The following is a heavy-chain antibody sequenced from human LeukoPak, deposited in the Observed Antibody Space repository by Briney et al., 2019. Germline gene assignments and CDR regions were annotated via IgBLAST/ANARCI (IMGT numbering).Heavy chain of an antibody. Sequence: ASVKVSCKASGYNFIAYYMHWVRQAPGQGLEWMGRVNPNSGGTNYAQKFQGRVTMTTDTSTNTAYMDLRRLRSDDTAVYYCARNWGAGHPINFDYWGQGTLVTVSS. CDR1: GYNFIAYY. CDR3: ARNWGAGHPINFDY. D-gene: IGHD3-16*01. J-gene: IGHJ4*02. CDR2: VNPNSGGT. V-gene: IGHV1-2*02.